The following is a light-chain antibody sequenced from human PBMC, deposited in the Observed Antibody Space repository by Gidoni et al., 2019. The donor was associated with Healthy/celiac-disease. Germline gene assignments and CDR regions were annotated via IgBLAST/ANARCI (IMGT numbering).Light chain of an antibody. CDR3: QQYDNLPFT. CDR1: QDISNY. CDR2: GAS. V-gene: IGKV1-33*01. Sequence: DSQMTQSPSSLSASVGDRVTITCQASQDISNYLNWYQQKPGKAPKLLIYGASNLETGVPSRFSGSGSGTDFTFTISSLQPEDIATYYCQQYDNLPFTFGPGTKVDIK. J-gene: IGKJ3*01.